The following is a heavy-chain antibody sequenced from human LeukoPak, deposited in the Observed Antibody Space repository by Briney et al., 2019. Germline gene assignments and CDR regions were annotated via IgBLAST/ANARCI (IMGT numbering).Heavy chain of an antibody. CDR1: GGSISSYY. CDR3: VRAEQQLGYYFDY. V-gene: IGHV4-59*01. Sequence: SETLSLTYTVSGGSISSYYWSWIRQPPGKGLEWMGYIYYSGSTNYNPSLKSRVTISVDTSKNQFSLKLSSVTAADTAVYYCVRAEQQLGYYFDYWGQGTLVTVSS. D-gene: IGHD6-13*01. J-gene: IGHJ4*02. CDR2: IYYSGST.